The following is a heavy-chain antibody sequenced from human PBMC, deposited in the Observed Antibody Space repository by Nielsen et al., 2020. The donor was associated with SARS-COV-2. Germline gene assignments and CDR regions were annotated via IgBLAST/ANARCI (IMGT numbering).Heavy chain of an antibody. CDR2: INPNSGGT. Sequence: ASVKVSCKASGYTFTGYYMHWVRQAPGQGLEWMGRINPNSGGTNYAQKFQGRVTMTRDTSISTAYMELSRLRSDDTAVYYCARSSSGSYRPFDYWGQGTLVTVSS. D-gene: IGHD1-26*01. J-gene: IGHJ4*02. CDR3: ARSSSGSYRPFDY. CDR1: GYTFTGYY. V-gene: IGHV1-2*06.